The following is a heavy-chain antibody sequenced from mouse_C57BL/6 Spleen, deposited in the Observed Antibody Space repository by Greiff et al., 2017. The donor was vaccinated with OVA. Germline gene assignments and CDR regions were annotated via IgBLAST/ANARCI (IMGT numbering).Heavy chain of an antibody. CDR1: GYTFTDYN. V-gene: IGHV1-22*01. Sequence: EVQLQQSGPELVKPGASVKMSCKASGYTFTDYNMHWVKQSHGKSLEWIGYINPNNGGTSYNQKFKGKATLTVNKSSSTAYMELRSLTSEDSAVYYCARWHYSNPWFAYGGQGTLVTVSA. CDR2: INPNNGGT. CDR3: ARWHYSNPWFAY. J-gene: IGHJ3*01. D-gene: IGHD2-5*01.